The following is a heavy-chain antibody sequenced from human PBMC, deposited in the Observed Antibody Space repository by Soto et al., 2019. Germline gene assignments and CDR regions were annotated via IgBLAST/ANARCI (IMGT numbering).Heavy chain of an antibody. CDR3: AKAASPLLWFGELNY. V-gene: IGHV3-30*18. CDR2: ISYDGSNK. CDR1: GFTFSSHG. Sequence: QVQLVESGGGVVQPGRSLRLSCAASGFTFSSHGMHWVRQAPGKGLEWVAVISYDGSNKYYADSVKGRFTISRDNSKNTLYLQMNSLRAEDTAVYYCAKAASPLLWFGELNYWGQGTLVTVSS. D-gene: IGHD3-10*01. J-gene: IGHJ4*02.